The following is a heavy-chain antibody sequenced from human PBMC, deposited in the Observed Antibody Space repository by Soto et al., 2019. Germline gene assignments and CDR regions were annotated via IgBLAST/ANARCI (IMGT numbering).Heavy chain of an antibody. J-gene: IGHJ6*03. CDR1: GGSVSPYY. Sequence: SETLSLTCTVSGGSVSPYYWSWIRQPPGKGLEWIGYIYYSGSTNYNPSLKSRVTISVGTSKNQFSLKLSSVTAADTAVYYCARLGSTRPYYYYMDVWGKGTTVTVSS. V-gene: IGHV4-59*02. CDR3: ARLGSTRPYYYYMDV. CDR2: IYYSGST.